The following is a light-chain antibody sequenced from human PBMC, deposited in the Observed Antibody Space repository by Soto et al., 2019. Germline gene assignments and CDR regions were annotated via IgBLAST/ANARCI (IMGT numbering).Light chain of an antibody. Sequence: SYELTQPPSVSVAPGQTARITCGRNNIGSKSVHCYQQKPVQAPVLVVYDDSDRPSGIPERFSGSNSGKTATLTISRVEAGDEAEYYCQVCDSSSDHVVFGGGTKLTVL. CDR3: QVCDSSSDHVV. CDR1: NIGSKS. J-gene: IGLJ2*01. V-gene: IGLV3-21*02. CDR2: DDS.